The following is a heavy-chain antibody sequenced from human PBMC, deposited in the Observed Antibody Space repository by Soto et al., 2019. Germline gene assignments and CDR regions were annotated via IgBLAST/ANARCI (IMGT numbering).Heavy chain of an antibody. CDR2: INAGNGNT. J-gene: IGHJ4*02. CDR3: AKVVSSIAARPRGPPR. D-gene: IGHD6-6*01. V-gene: IGHV1-3*01. CDR1: GYTFTSYA. Sequence: QVQLVQSGAEVKKPGASVKVSCKASGYTFTSYAMHWVRQAPGQRLEWMGWINAGNGNTKYSQKFQGKVTITRDTYAVTAYMGLSSLRSEDTAVYYWAKVVSSIAARPRGPPRWGQGTLVTVSS.